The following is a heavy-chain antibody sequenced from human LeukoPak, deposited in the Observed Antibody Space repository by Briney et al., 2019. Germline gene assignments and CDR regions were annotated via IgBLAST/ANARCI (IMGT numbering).Heavy chain of an antibody. CDR2: IYHSGNT. Sequence: PSETLSLTCTVSGVSISTNNYNWGWIRQPPGKGPEWIGSIYHSGNTYNPSLKSRVIISVDTSKNQFSLKLRSVTAADTAIYYCANFDVTRGSSDFWGQGTLVTVS. J-gene: IGHJ4*02. CDR1: GVSISTNNYN. D-gene: IGHD2-21*02. CDR3: ANFDVTRGSSDF. V-gene: IGHV4-39*07.